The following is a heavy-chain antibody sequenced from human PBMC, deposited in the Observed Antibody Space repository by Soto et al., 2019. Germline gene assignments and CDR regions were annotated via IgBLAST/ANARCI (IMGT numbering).Heavy chain of an antibody. J-gene: IGHJ4*02. CDR3: ASTRYYDFWSGYYGPFEY. V-gene: IGHV4-39*01. D-gene: IGHD3-3*01. CDR2: IYYSGST. Sequence: SETLSLTCTVSGGSISSSSYYWGWIRQPPGKGLEWIGSIYYSGSTYYNPSLKSRVTISVDTSKNQFSLKLSSVTAADTAVYYCASTRYYDFWSGYYGPFEYWGQGTLVTVSS. CDR1: GGSISSSSYY.